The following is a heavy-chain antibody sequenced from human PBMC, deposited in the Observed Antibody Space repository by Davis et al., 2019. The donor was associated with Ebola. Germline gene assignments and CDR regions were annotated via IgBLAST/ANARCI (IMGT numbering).Heavy chain of an antibody. CDR3: ARDRQLGGYYGMDV. D-gene: IGHD7-27*01. CDR2: FDPEDGET. CDR1: GYTLTELS. V-gene: IGHV1-24*01. J-gene: IGHJ6*04. Sequence: ASVKVSCKVSGYTLTELSMHWVRQAPGKGLEWMGGFDPEDGETIYAQKFQGRVTMTEDTSTDTAYMELSSLRPEDTGVYYCARDRQLGGYYGMDVWGKGTTVTVSS.